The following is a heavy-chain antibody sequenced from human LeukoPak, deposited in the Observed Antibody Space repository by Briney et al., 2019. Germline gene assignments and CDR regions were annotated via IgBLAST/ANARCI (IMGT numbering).Heavy chain of an antibody. V-gene: IGHV4-30-2*01. J-gene: IGHJ4*02. CDR2: IYHSGST. Sequence: SETLSLTCAVSGGSISSGGYSWRWIRQPPGKGLEWIGYIYHSGSTYYNPSLKSRVTISVDRSKNQFSLKLSSVTAADTAVYYCARANWNGCLDYWGQGTLVTVSS. CDR1: GGSISSGGYS. D-gene: IGHD1-1*01. CDR3: ARANWNGCLDY.